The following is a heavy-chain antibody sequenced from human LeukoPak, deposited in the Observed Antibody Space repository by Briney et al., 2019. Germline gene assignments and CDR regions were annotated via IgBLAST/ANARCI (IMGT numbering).Heavy chain of an antibody. CDR1: GGSISSYY. J-gene: IGHJ5*02. V-gene: IGHV4-59*01. D-gene: IGHD1-26*01. CDR3: ARVVLENLSRDGVTVGAIEP. Sequence: SETLSLTCTVSGGSISSYYWSWIRQPPGKGLEWIGYIYYSGSTNYNPSLKSRVTISVDTSKNQFSLKLSSVTAADTAVYYCARVVLENLSRDGVTVGAIEPWGQGTLVTVSS. CDR2: IYYSGST.